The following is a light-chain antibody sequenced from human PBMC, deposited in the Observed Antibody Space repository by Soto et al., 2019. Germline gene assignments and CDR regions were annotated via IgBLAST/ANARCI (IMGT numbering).Light chain of an antibody. CDR1: QSVLHNSNNYNY. V-gene: IGKV4-1*01. CDR3: QQYFLIPHT. Sequence: DIVMTQSPDSLAVSLGERASINCKSSQSVLHNSNNYNYLAWYQQKPGQPPKLLIYWASTRESGVPDRFSGSGSVTDFTLTISSLQAEDVAVYYCQQYFLIPHTFGQGNKLEIK. CDR2: WAS. J-gene: IGKJ2*01.